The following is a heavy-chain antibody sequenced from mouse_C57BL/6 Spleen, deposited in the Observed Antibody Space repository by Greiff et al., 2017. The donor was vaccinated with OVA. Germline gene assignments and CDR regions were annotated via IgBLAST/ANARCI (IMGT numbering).Heavy chain of an antibody. J-gene: IGHJ3*01. CDR3: ARSSYYYGSSPWFAY. Sequence: VQLQQPGAELVKPGASVKMSCKASGYTFTSYWITWVKQRPGQGLEWIGDIYPGSGSTNYNEKFKSKATLTVDTSSSTAYMQLSSLTSEDSAVYYCARSSYYYGSSPWFAYWGQGTLVTVSA. D-gene: IGHD1-1*01. CDR1: GYTFTSYW. CDR2: IYPGSGST. V-gene: IGHV1-55*01.